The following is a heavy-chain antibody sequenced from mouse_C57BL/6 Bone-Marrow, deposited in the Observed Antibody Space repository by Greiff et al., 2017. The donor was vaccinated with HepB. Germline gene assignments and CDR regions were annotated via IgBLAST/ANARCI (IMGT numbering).Heavy chain of an antibody. CDR2: INYDGSST. V-gene: IGHV5-16*01. CDR3: ARAGYYEAMDY. D-gene: IGHD2-3*01. CDR1: GFTFSDYY. J-gene: IGHJ4*01. Sequence: EVNLVESEGGLVQPGSSMKLSCTASGFTFSDYYMTWVRQVPEKGLEWVANINYDGSSTYYLDSLKSRCIISRDNAKNILYLQMSSLKSEDTATYYCARAGYYEAMDYWGQGTSVTVSS.